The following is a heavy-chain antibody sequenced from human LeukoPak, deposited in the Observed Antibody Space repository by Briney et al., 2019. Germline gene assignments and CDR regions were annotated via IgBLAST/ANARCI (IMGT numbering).Heavy chain of an antibody. CDR1: GFTFGSYA. Sequence: GGCLRPASPASGFTFGSYAMSCVRQAAGDGLEWVSAISGSGGRTYYADSVKGRFTISRDNSKNTLYLQMNSLRAEDTAVYHCAKVPPNDYGDYYFDYWGQGTLVTVSS. CDR2: ISGSGGRT. CDR3: AKVPPNDYGDYYFDY. D-gene: IGHD4-17*01. V-gene: IGHV3-23*01. J-gene: IGHJ4*02.